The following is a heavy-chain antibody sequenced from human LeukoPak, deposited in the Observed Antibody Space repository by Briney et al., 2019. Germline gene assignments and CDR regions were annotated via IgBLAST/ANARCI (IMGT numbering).Heavy chain of an antibody. J-gene: IGHJ5*02. D-gene: IGHD2-2*01. CDR1: GGSISSYY. Sequence: PSETLSLACTVSGGSISSYYWSWIRQPPGKGLEWIGYIYYSGSTNYNPSLKSRVTISVDTSKNQFSLKLSSLTAADTAVYYCARTRVPAAPYNWFDPWGQGTLVTVSS. V-gene: IGHV4-59*01. CDR2: IYYSGST. CDR3: ARTRVPAAPYNWFDP.